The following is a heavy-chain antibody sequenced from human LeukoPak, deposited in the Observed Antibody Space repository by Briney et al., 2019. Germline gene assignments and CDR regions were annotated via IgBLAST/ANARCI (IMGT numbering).Heavy chain of an antibody. J-gene: IGHJ4*02. CDR1: GFTFSSYA. CDR3: AKGRGYSSSWSPVDY. Sequence: HPGGSLRLSCAASGFTFSSYAMSWVRQAPGKGLEWVSAISGSGGSTYYADSVKGRFTISRDNSKNTLYLQMNSLRAEDTAVYYCAKGRGYSSSWSPVDYWGQGTLVTVSS. CDR2: ISGSGGST. D-gene: IGHD6-13*01. V-gene: IGHV3-23*01.